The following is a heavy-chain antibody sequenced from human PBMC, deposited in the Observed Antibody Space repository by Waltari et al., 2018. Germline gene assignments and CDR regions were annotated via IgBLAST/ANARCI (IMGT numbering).Heavy chain of an antibody. V-gene: IGHV3-53*01. CDR3: ARDSRGGLFFDY. CDR1: GCTVTSNY. CDR2: IFSDGRT. Sequence: EVQLVESGGGFLQSAGALSLFCAASGCTVTSNYMSWVCQAPGKGREWVSVIFSDGRTYYADSVKGRFTISRYNSKNTLYLQINSLRAEDTAVYYCARDSRGGLFFDYWGQGTLVTVSS. J-gene: IGHJ4*02.